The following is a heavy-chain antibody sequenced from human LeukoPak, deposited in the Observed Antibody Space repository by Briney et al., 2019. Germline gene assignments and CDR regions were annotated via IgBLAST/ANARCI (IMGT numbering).Heavy chain of an antibody. V-gene: IGHV4-30-4*01. J-gene: IGHJ5*02. CDR3: ARGRVVLSMILFDP. D-gene: IGHD2/OR15-2a*01. CDR1: GGSISSGDYY. CDR2: IYYSGST. Sequence: SQTLSLTCTVSGGSISSGDYYWSWIRQPPGKGLEWIGYIYYSGSTYYNPSLKSRVTISADTSKNQFSLTLRSVTAADTAVYYCARGRVVLSMILFDPWGQGTPVTVSS.